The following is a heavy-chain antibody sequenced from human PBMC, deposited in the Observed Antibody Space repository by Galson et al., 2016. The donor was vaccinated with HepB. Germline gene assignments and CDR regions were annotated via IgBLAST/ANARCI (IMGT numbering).Heavy chain of an antibody. J-gene: IGHJ5*02. CDR3: ATGAQRYLVGGTSRFDP. D-gene: IGHD1-26*01. Sequence: SVKVSCKVSGDTFSSYAITWVRQAPGQGLEWIGGIIPVFGTTNYAQKFQGRVTISADTSTSTAYMQLSRLRSDDTAVYYCATGAQRYLVGGTSRFDPWGQGTLVTVSS. CDR2: IIPVFGTT. CDR1: GDTFSSYA. V-gene: IGHV1-69*06.